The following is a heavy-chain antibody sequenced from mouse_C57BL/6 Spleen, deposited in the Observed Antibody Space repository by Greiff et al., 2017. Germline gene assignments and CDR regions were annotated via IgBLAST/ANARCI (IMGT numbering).Heavy chain of an antibody. V-gene: IGHV5-16*01. CDR2: INYDGSST. J-gene: IGHJ4*01. Sequence: EVKLVESEGGLVQPGSSMKLSCTASGFTFSDYYMAWVRQVPEKGLEWVANINYDGSSTYYLDSLKSRFIISRDNAKNILYLQMSSLKSEATATYYCARERVMDYWGQGTSVTVSS. CDR1: GFTFSDYY. CDR3: ARERVMDY.